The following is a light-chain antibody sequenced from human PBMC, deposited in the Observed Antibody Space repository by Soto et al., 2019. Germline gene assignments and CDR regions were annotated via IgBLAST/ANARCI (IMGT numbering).Light chain of an antibody. CDR2: GAS. Sequence: EIALTQSPGTLSLSPGERATLSCRASQSVSSSYLAWYQQKPGQAPRLLIYGASSRATGIPDRFSGSGSGTDFTLTISRLEPEDFAVYYCQKYGSSPQTFGQGTRLEIK. V-gene: IGKV3-20*01. CDR3: QKYGSSPQT. J-gene: IGKJ5*01. CDR1: QSVSSSY.